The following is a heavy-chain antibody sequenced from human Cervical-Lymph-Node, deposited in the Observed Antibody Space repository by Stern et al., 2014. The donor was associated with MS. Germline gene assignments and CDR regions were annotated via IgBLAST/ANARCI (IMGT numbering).Heavy chain of an antibody. CDR1: GFSFSNYT. V-gene: IGHV3-30*04. J-gene: IGHJ4*02. Sequence: QVQLVQSGGGVVQPGRSRRLSCAASGFSFSNYTMHWVRQAPGKVLEWVAVISYDGSNKYYADSVKGRFTFSRDDSKNTLFLQMNSLRGEDTAVYYCARSDTGFDYWGQGTLVTVSS. CDR3: ARSDTGFDY. CDR2: ISYDGSNK. D-gene: IGHD3-9*01.